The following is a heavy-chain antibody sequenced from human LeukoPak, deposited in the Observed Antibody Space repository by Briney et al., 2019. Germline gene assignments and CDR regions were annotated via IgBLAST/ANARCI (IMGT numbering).Heavy chain of an antibody. Sequence: RPGGSLRLSCAASGFTVSSNYMSWVRQAPGKGLEWVSVIYSDGSTYYAASVKGRFSISRDNSKNTVYLQMNSLRAEDTAVYYCARELREHGVFDIWGQGTTVTVSS. CDR1: GFTVSSNY. J-gene: IGHJ3*02. CDR2: IYSDGST. D-gene: IGHD1-26*01. CDR3: ARELREHGVFDI. V-gene: IGHV3-53*01.